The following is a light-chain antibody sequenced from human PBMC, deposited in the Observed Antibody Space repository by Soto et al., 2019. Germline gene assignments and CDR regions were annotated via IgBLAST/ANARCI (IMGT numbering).Light chain of an antibody. J-gene: IGKJ5*01. V-gene: IGKV1-33*01. CDR2: DAS. CDR3: QQYDNLPPLT. Sequence: DIQMTQSPSSLSASVGDRVTITCQASQDISNSLNCYQQRPGKVPKLLIYDASNLQTGVPSRFSGSGSGTDFTFTISSLQPEDFATHYCQQYDNLPPLTFGQGTRLEIK. CDR1: QDISNS.